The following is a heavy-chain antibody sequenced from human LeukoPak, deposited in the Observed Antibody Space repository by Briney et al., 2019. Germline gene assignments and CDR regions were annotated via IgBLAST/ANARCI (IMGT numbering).Heavy chain of an antibody. J-gene: IGHJ4*02. CDR3: ARKRIYQATPFDY. V-gene: IGHV4-39*01. D-gene: IGHD2-2*01. CDR2: IYSSGTT. CDR1: GGSISSSSYY. Sequence: SETLSLTCTVSGGSISSSSYYWGWIRQPPGKGLEWIGIIYSSGTTFYNPSHKSRVTISVDTSKNQISLKLSSVTAADTAVYFCARKRIYQATPFDYWGQGTLVTVSS.